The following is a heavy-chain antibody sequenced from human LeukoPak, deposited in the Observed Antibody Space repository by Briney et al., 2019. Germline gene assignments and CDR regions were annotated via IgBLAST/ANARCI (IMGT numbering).Heavy chain of an antibody. J-gene: IGHJ4*02. V-gene: IGHV3-23*01. CDR2: ISCSGGST. CDR3: ANNPYCSVPYYFDY. D-gene: IGHD3-10*01. CDR1: GFTFSSYA. Sequence: GGSLRLSCAASGFTFSSYAMSWVRQAPGKGLEWVSAISCSGGSTYYADSVKGRFTISRDNSKNTLYLQMNSLRAEDTAVYYCANNPYCSVPYYFDYWGQGTLVTVSS.